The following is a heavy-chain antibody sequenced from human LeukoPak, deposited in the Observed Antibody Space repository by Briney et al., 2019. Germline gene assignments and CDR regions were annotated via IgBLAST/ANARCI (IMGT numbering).Heavy chain of an antibody. CDR1: GYSFATYW. D-gene: IGHD3-3*01. V-gene: IGHV5-10-1*01. J-gene: IGHJ4*02. Sequence: KDGESLRISCKASGYSFATYWISWVRQPPGQGLEWMGKFDPTDSYTTYGPSFQGHVTISADKSISTAYLQWNSLKASDTAMYYCARHDPNARLKLDYWGQGTLVTVSS. CDR3: ARHDPNARLKLDY. CDR2: FDPTDSYT.